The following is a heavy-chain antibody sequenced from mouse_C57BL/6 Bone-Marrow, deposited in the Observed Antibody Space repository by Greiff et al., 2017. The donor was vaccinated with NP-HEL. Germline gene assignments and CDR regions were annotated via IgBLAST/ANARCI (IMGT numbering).Heavy chain of an antibody. Sequence: ESGPGLVKPSQSLSLTCSVTGYSITSGYYWNWLRQFPGNKLEWMGYISYDGSNNYNPSLKNRISITRDTSKNQFVLKLNAVTTEDTATYYCARPYDYDGGFAYWGQGTLVTVSA. V-gene: IGHV3-6*01. CDR2: ISYDGSN. CDR1: GYSITSGYY. D-gene: IGHD2-4*01. CDR3: ARPYDYDGGFAY. J-gene: IGHJ3*01.